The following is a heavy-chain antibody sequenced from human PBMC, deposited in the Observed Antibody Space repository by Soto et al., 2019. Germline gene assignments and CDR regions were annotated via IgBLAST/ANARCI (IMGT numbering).Heavy chain of an antibody. CDR2: INPSGGST. V-gene: IGHV1-46*01. CDR3: ARDIVLLWFGEPSYEYGMDV. J-gene: IGHJ6*02. Sequence: SVKVSCKASGYTFTSYYMHWVRQAPGQGLEGMGIINPSGGSTSYAQKFQGRVTMTRDTSTSTVYMELSSLRSEDTAVYYCARDIVLLWFGEPSYEYGMDVWGQGTTVNVSS. D-gene: IGHD3-10*01. CDR1: GYTFTSYY.